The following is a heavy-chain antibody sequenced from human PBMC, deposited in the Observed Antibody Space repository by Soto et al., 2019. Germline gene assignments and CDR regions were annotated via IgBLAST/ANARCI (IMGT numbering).Heavy chain of an antibody. CDR1: GYTFTSYY. CDR3: ARYIHLMVRGTGGFDY. V-gene: IGHV1-46*01. D-gene: IGHD3-10*01. CDR2: INPNTDYT. J-gene: IGHJ4*02. Sequence: QVQLLQSGAEVKKPGASVKVSCKASGYTFTSYYIHWVRQAPGQGLEWMGIINPNTDYTTYAQNFQGRITMTRDTSTSTVYMELSSLKSEDTAVYYCARYIHLMVRGTGGFDYWGQGTLVTVSS.